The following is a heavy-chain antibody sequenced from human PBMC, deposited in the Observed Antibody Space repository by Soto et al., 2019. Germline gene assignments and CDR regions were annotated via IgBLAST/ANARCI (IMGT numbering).Heavy chain of an antibody. CDR1: GGSISSGGYY. CDR3: ARDQDFYDSSGHDAFEI. D-gene: IGHD3-22*01. J-gene: IGHJ3*02. CDR2: IYYSGST. Sequence: LSLTCTVSGGSISSGGYYWSWIRQHPGKGLEWIGYIYYSGSTHYNPSLKSRVTISVDTSKNQFSLRLSSVTAADTAVYYCARDQDFYDSSGHDAFEIWGQGTMVTVSS. V-gene: IGHV4-31*03.